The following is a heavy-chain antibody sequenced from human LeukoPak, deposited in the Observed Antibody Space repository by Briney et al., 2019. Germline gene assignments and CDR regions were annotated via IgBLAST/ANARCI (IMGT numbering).Heavy chain of an antibody. CDR1: GFTFSSYW. D-gene: IGHD3-3*02. V-gene: IGHV3-74*01. CDR2: INTDGSST. CDR3: ARGKLAVQDY. J-gene: IGHJ4*02. Sequence: GGSLRLSCAASGFTFSSYWMHWVRQAPGKGLVRVSRINTDGSSTDYADSVKGRFTISRDNAKNTLYLQMNSLRAEDTAVYYCARGKLAVQDYWGQGTLVTVSS.